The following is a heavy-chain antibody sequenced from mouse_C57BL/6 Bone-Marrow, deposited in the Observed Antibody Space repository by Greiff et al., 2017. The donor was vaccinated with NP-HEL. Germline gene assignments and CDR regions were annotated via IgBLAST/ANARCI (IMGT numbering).Heavy chain of an antibody. CDR1: GYTFTSYW. V-gene: IGHV1-61*01. D-gene: IGHD2-1*01. CDR3: ARHYGNSGFAY. CDR2: IYPSDSET. Sequence: QVQLQQPGAELVRPGSSVKLSCKASGYTFTSYWMDWVKQRPGQGLEWIGNIYPSDSETHYNQKFKDKATLTVDKSSSTAYMQLSSLTSEDSAVYYCARHYGNSGFAYWGQGTLVTVSA. J-gene: IGHJ3*01.